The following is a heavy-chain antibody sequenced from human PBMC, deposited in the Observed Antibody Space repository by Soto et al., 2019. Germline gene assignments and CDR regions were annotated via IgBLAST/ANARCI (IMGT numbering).Heavy chain of an antibody. V-gene: IGHV4-39*02. J-gene: IGHJ5*02. CDR1: GGAIRSSNYY. CDR2: IDYSGST. CDR3: SRRAPEGFDP. Sequence: QQQLQESGPGLVKPSETLSLTCTVSGGAIRSSNYYWVRIRQPPGKGLEWIGSIDYSGSTYYNPSLKSRVTISVDTSKNHFSLKLGSVTAADTALYYCSRRAPEGFDPWGQGTLVTVSS.